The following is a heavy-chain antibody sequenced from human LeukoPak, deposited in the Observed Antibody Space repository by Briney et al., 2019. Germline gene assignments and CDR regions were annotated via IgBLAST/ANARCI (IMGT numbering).Heavy chain of an antibody. J-gene: IGHJ4*02. CDR3: AKLGPRWPLDY. CDR2: ISGSATGA. CDR1: GFTFSSYT. Sequence: PGESLRLSCEASGFTFSSYTMNWVRQAPGKGLEWVSAISGSATGADYADSVKGRFTISRDNSKNTLYLQMNSLRAEDTAVYYCAKLGPRWPLDYWGQGTLVTVSS. D-gene: IGHD2-15*01. V-gene: IGHV3-23*01.